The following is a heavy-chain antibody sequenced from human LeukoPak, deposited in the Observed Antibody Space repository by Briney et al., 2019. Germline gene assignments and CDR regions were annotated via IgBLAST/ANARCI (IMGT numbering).Heavy chain of an antibody. D-gene: IGHD3-22*01. V-gene: IGHV4-4*07. CDR3: AAARSGYYFRTDY. Sequence: PSETLSLTCTVSGGSISSYYWSWIRQPAGKGLEWIGRIYPSGSTNYKSSLKSRVAMSVDTSKNQFSLKLSSVTAADTAVYYCAAARSGYYFRTDYWGQGTLVTVSS. CDR2: IYPSGST. J-gene: IGHJ4*02. CDR1: GGSISSYY.